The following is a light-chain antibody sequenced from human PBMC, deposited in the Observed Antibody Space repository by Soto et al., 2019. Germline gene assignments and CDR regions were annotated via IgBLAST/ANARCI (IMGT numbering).Light chain of an antibody. Sequence: QSVLTQPPSASGTPGQRVTISCSGSSSNIGSTSVYWFQQLPGTAPKLLIHRNNQWPSGVPDRLSGSKSGTSASLAISGLRSVDEADYYCAAWDDSLSGWVFGGGSKRTVL. CDR2: RNN. CDR1: SSNIGSTS. V-gene: IGLV1-47*01. CDR3: AAWDDSLSGWV. J-gene: IGLJ3*02.